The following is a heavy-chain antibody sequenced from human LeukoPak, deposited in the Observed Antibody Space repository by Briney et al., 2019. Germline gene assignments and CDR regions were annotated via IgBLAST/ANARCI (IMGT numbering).Heavy chain of an antibody. CDR3: ASKTGKTGTYD. CDR2: IDRSGSNT. V-gene: IGHV3-23*05. CDR1: GFNFFDYV. Sequence: GGSLRLSCVVSGFNFFDYVMIWVRQAPGKGLEWVSSIDRSGSNTYYADFVKGQFTISRDNSKNTLFLQMNSLIAEDTAVYHCASKTGKTGTYDWGQGTLVTVSS. D-gene: IGHD1-1*01. J-gene: IGHJ4*02.